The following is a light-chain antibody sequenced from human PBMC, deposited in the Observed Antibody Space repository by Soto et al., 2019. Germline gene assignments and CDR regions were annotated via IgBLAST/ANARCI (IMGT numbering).Light chain of an antibody. CDR1: QSISSY. Sequence: DIQMTQSPSSLSASVGDRVTITCRASQSISSYLNWYQQKPVKAPKLLIYAASSLPSGVPSSFSGSGSGTDFTLTISSLSHEDFANYYRQQSYSPPITFGQGTRLEIK. CDR3: QQSYSPPIT. CDR2: AAS. V-gene: IGKV1-39*01. J-gene: IGKJ5*01.